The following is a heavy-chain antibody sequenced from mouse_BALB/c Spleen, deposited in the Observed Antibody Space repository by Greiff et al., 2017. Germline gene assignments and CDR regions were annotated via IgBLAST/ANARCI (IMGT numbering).Heavy chain of an antibody. D-gene: IGHD1-1*01. CDR2: ISNGGGST. CDR3: ARQHYGSYWYFDV. CDR1: GFTFSSYT. Sequence: EVQRVESGGGLVQPGGSLKLSCAASGFTFSSYTMSWVRQTPEKRLEWVAYISNGGGSTYYPDTVKGRFTISRDNAKNTLYLQMSSLKSEDTAMYYCARQHYGSYWYFDVWGAGTTVTVSS. V-gene: IGHV5-12-2*01. J-gene: IGHJ1*01.